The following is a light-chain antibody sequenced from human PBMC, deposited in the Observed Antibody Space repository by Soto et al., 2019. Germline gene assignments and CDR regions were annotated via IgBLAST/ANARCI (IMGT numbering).Light chain of an antibody. CDR3: SSYAGSNNYV. J-gene: IGLJ1*01. Sequence: QSALTQPASVSGSPGQSITISCTGTSSDVGGYNYVSWYQQHPGKAPKLMIYEVSKRPSGVPDRFSGSKSGDTASPTVSGLQAEDEADYYCSSYAGSNNYVFGTGTKLTVL. CDR2: EVS. CDR1: SSDVGGYNY. V-gene: IGLV2-8*01.